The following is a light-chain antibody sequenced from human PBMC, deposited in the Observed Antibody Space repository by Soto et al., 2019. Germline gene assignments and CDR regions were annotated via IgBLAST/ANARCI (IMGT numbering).Light chain of an antibody. CDR3: ASYTTSSTYV. J-gene: IGLJ1*01. Sequence: QSVLAQPASVSGSPGQSIAICCTGTSSDVGGFNYVSWYQQHPGKAPKFMIYDVSSRPSGVSDRFSGSKSGNTASLTISGLQAEDEADYYCASYTTSSTYVFGTGTKVTVL. CDR2: DVS. CDR1: SSDVGGFNY. V-gene: IGLV2-14*03.